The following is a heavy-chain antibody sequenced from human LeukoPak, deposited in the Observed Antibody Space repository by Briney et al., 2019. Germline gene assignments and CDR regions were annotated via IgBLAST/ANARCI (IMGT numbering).Heavy chain of an antibody. CDR1: GGSISSYY. V-gene: IGHV4-59*01. D-gene: IGHD2-15*01. CDR3: ARELPGFDP. Sequence: SETLSLTCTVSGGSISSYYWSWIRQPPGKGLEWIGYSYYSGSTNYNPSLKSRVTISVDTSKNQFSLKLSSVTAADTAVYYCARELPGFDPWGQGTLVTVSS. CDR2: SYYSGST. J-gene: IGHJ5*02.